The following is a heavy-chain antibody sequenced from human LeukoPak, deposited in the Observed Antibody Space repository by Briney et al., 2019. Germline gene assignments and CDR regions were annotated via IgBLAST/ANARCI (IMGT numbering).Heavy chain of an antibody. D-gene: IGHD2-15*01. V-gene: IGHV3-21*01. CDR3: ARDEKDSGAYHLGHYFDY. Sequence: GGSLRPSCAASGFTFSSYSMNWVRQAPGKGLEWVSSISSSSSYIYYADSVKGRFTISRDNAKNSLHLQMNSLRAEDTAIYYCARDEKDSGAYHLGHYFDYWGQGTPVTVSS. CDR1: GFTFSSYS. CDR2: ISSSSSYI. J-gene: IGHJ4*02.